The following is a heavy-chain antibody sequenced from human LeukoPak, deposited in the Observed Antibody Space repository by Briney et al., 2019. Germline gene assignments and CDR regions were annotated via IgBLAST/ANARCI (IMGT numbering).Heavy chain of an antibody. CDR3: ARAPVVAATRERNWFDP. J-gene: IGHJ5*02. CDR1: GYTFTSYD. CDR2: MNPNSGNT. V-gene: IGHV1-8*01. D-gene: IGHD2-15*01. Sequence: ASVKVSCKASGYTFTSYDINWVRQATGQGLEWMGWMNPNSGNTGYAQKFQGRVTMTRNTSISTAYMELSSLRSEDTAVYYCARAPVVAATRERNWFDPWGRGTLVTVSS.